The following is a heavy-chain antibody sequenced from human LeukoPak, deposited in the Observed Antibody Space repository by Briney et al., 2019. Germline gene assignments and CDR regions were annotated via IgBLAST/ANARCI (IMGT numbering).Heavy chain of an antibody. CDR3: AREPKSYLDAFDI. CDR2: ISGSGGST. V-gene: IGHV3-23*01. CDR1: GFTFNMYA. Sequence: GGSLRLSCSASGFTFNMYAMTGVRKARGKGLEWISAISGSGGSTYYADSVKGRFTISRDNANNTVFLQMTGLRDEATAVSSCAREPKSYLDAFDIWGQGTMVTVSS. J-gene: IGHJ3*02.